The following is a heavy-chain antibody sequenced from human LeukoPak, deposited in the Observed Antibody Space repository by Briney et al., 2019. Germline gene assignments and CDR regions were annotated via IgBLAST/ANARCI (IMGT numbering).Heavy chain of an antibody. CDR3: ARAAGTVIPSLGTSIDYFYYMDV. D-gene: IGHD3-16*02. V-gene: IGHV1-18*01. J-gene: IGHJ6*03. CDR1: GYTFTSYG. Sequence: GASVKVSCKASGYTFTSYGISWVRQAPGQGLEWMGWISAYNGKTNYAQKPQGRVTLTTDTSTSTAYMELRSLRSDDTAVYYCARAAGTVIPSLGTSIDYFYYMDVWGKGTKVTVSS. CDR2: ISAYNGKT.